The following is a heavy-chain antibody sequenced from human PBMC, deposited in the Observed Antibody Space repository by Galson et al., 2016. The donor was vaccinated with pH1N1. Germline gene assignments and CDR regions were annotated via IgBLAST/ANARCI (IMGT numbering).Heavy chain of an antibody. D-gene: IGHD3-22*01. J-gene: IGHJ2*01. CDR3: AREDYYDTDLSDWYFDL. Sequence: SVKVSCKASGGTFGSYGINWVRQAPGQGLEWMGGIIPIFKTTKYAQSFQGRVTITADESTTTAYMELSSLRSEDTAVYYCAREDYYDTDLSDWYFDLWGRGTPLTVSS. V-gene: IGHV1-69*13. CDR1: GGTFGSYG. CDR2: IIPIFKTT.